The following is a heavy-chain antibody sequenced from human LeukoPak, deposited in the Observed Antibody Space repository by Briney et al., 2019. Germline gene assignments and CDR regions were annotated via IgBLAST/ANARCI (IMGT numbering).Heavy chain of an antibody. Sequence: PGGSLRLSCAASGFPFDDYAMHWVRQAPGKGLEWVSGISWNSGTIGYADSVKGRFTISRDNTKNSLYLQMNSLRVEDTAVFYCARDQYDTWSRRGNFDYWGQGTLVIVSS. CDR2: ISWNSGTI. D-gene: IGHD3-3*01. CDR3: ARDQYDTWSRRGNFDY. J-gene: IGHJ4*02. V-gene: IGHV3-9*01. CDR1: GFPFDDYA.